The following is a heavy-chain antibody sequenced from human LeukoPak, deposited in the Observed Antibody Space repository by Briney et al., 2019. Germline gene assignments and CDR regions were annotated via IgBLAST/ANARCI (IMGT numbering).Heavy chain of an antibody. CDR1: GGSISSYY. Sequence: SETLSLTCTVSGGSISSYYWSWIRQPPGKGLEWIGYIYYSGSTNYNPSLKSRVTISVDTSKNQFSLKLSSVTAADTAVYYCASTPKGSVYCSSTSCYRGHYYYYMDVWGKGTTVTVSS. CDR3: ASTPKGSVYCSSTSCYRGHYYYYMDV. J-gene: IGHJ6*03. V-gene: IGHV4-59*08. D-gene: IGHD2-2*01. CDR2: IYYSGST.